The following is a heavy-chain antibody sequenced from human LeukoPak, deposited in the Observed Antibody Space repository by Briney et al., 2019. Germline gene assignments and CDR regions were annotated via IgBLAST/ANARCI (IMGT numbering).Heavy chain of an antibody. V-gene: IGHV6-1*01. CDR2: TYYRSKWYN. J-gene: IGHJ5*02. CDR3: ARESRSSFDP. Sequence: SQTLSLTCAISGDSVSTISAAWNWIRQSPSRGLEWLGRTYYRSKWYNDYAVSVKGRITINPDTSKNHLSLQLNSATPEDTAVYYCARESRSSFDPWGQGTLVTVSS. CDR1: GDSVSTISAA.